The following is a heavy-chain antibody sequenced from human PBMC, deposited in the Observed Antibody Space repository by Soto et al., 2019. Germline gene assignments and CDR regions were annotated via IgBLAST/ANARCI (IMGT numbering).Heavy chain of an antibody. Sequence: GGSLRLSCAASGFTFSSYAMHWVRQAPGKGLEWVAVISYDGSNEYYADSVKGRFTISRDNSKNTLYLQMNSLRAEDTAVYYCARDTIAAPHYYDSSGFYSGAFDIWGQGTMVTVSS. D-gene: IGHD3-22*01. V-gene: IGHV3-30-3*01. CDR3: ARDTIAAPHYYDSSGFYSGAFDI. J-gene: IGHJ3*02. CDR1: GFTFSSYA. CDR2: ISYDGSNE.